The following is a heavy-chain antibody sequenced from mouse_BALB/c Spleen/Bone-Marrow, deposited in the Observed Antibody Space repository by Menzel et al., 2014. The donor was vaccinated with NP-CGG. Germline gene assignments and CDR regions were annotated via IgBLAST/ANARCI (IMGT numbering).Heavy chain of an antibody. Sequence: EVQRVESGAELVKPGASVRLSCTASGFNIKDTYMDWVKQRPEQGLEWIGRIDPANGNTKYDPKFQGKATITADTSSNTAYLQLSSLTSEDTAVYYCARYRLGTYFDYWGQGTTLTVSS. CDR3: ARYRLGTYFDY. J-gene: IGHJ2*01. CDR2: IDPANGNT. D-gene: IGHD2-14*01. V-gene: IGHV14-3*02. CDR1: GFNIKDTY.